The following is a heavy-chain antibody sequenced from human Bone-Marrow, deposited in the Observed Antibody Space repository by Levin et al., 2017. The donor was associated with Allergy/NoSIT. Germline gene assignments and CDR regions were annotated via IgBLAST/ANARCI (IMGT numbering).Heavy chain of an antibody. Sequence: LGESLKISCAASGLTVSNNYMSWVRQAPGKGLEWVALIYSGGDTYYADSVKGRFTISRDSSKNTLYLQMNSLRTEDTAVYHCARNIPVTDLGFWGRGTLVTVSS. D-gene: IGHD1-14*01. V-gene: IGHV3-53*01. CDR2: IYSGGDT. J-gene: IGHJ4*02. CDR1: GLTVSNNY. CDR3: ARNIPVTDLGF.